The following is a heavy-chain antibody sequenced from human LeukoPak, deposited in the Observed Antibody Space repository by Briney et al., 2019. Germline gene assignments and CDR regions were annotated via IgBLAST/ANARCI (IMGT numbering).Heavy chain of an antibody. J-gene: IGHJ3*02. CDR1: GGSISSYY. D-gene: IGHD3-16*01. CDR2: IYTSGST. Sequence: SETLSLTCTISGGSISSYYWSWIRQPAGKGLEWIGRIYTSGSTNYNPSLKSRVTMSVDTSKNQFSLKLSSVTAADTAVYYCARDKIMITFGGPPSFDAFDIWGQGTMVTVSS. V-gene: IGHV4-4*07. CDR3: ARDKIMITFGGPPSFDAFDI.